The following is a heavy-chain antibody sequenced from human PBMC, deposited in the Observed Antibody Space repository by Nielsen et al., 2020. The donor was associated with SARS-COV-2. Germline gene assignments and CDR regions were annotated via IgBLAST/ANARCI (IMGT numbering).Heavy chain of an antibody. D-gene: IGHD6-19*01. CDR3: AKVVSVDSSGWYGGDDAFDI. CDR1: GFTFSSYA. J-gene: IGHJ3*02. Sequence: GGSLRLSCEASGFTFSSYAMSWVRQAPGKGLEWVAVISYDGSNKYYADSVKGRFTISRDNSKNTLYLQMNSLRAEDTAVYYCAKVVSVDSSGWYGGDDAFDIWGQGTMVTVSS. CDR2: ISYDGSNK. V-gene: IGHV3-30*18.